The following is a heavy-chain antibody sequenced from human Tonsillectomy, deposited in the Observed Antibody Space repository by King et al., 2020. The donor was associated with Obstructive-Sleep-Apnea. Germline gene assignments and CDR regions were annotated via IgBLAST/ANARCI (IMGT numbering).Heavy chain of an antibody. D-gene: IGHD5-24*01. CDR3: ARDTHRTISTQFDY. CDR2: IFFGGST. CDR1: GGSISSSNYF. Sequence: LPLQESGPGLVKPSETLSLTCSVSGGSISSSNYFWGWIRQPPGKGLEWIGNIFFGGSTYYNPSLKSRVTISVNTSKNQFSLELRSVTAADTAVYYCARDTHRTISTQFDYWGQGTLVTVSS. J-gene: IGHJ4*02. V-gene: IGHV4-39*07.